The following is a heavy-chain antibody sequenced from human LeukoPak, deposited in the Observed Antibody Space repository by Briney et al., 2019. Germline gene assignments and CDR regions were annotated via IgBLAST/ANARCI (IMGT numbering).Heavy chain of an antibody. D-gene: IGHD1-26*01. CDR2: ISYTGTT. V-gene: IGHV4-39*01. J-gene: IGHJ4*02. Sequence: PSETLSLTCTVSGGSIGSSAYSWGWIRQPPGKGLEWIGSISYTGTTYYNPSLKSRVTISVDTSKNQFSLKLSSVTAADTAVYYCARRPRRPISGTRIAFDYWGQGTLVTVSS. CDR1: GGSIGSSAYS. CDR3: ARRPRRPISGTRIAFDY.